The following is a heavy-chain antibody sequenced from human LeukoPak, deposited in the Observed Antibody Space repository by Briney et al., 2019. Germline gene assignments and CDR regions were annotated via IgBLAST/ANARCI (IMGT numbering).Heavy chain of an antibody. CDR1: EFTFSSYT. J-gene: IGHJ5*01. Sequence: GGSLRLSCAASEFTFSSYTMNWVRQAPGKGLEWVSYISSSSSTIYYADSVKGRFTISRDNAKNSLYLQMNSLRAEDTAVYYCARANDILTGPNWFDSWGQGTLVTVSS. D-gene: IGHD3-9*01. CDR3: ARANDILTGPNWFDS. V-gene: IGHV3-48*01. CDR2: ISSSSSTI.